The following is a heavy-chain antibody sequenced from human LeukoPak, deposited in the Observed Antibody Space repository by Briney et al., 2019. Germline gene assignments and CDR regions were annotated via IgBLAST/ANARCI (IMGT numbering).Heavy chain of an antibody. CDR3: ARVRRVWGAYYGMDV. CDR1: GYTFTSYD. D-gene: IGHD7-27*01. V-gene: IGHV1-8*01. Sequence: ASVKVSCKAPGYTFTSYDIHWVRQATGQGLEWMGRMNPNRGDTDYAQKFQGRVTMTRDTSISTAYMELSSLRSDDTAVYYCARVRRVWGAYYGMDVWGQGTTVTVSS. J-gene: IGHJ6*02. CDR2: MNPNRGDT.